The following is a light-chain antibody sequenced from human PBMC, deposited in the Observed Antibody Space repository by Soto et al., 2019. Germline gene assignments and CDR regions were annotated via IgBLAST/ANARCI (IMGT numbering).Light chain of an antibody. Sequence: ETVMTQSPATLSVSPGERSTLSCSASQSVSGDLAWYQQKPGQAPRLLIFAASTRATSVPARFTGSRSGTEFTLNISSLQSEDFAIYYCQQYNNWPRTFGHGTKVE. CDR3: QQYNNWPRT. CDR1: QSVSGD. J-gene: IGKJ1*01. CDR2: AAS. V-gene: IGKV3-15*01.